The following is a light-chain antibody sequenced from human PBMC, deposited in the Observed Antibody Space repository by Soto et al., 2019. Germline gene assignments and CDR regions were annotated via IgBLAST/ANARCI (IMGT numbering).Light chain of an antibody. V-gene: IGKV3-20*01. Sequence: EIVLTQSPGTLSLSPGEGDTLSCRASQSISSNSLAWYQQKPCQAPRLLIYGASTRATGIPDRFSGSGSGTDFTLTINRLEPEDFAVYYCQQYGSSPLTFGGGTKVEIK. CDR2: GAS. CDR1: QSISSNS. CDR3: QQYGSSPLT. J-gene: IGKJ4*01.